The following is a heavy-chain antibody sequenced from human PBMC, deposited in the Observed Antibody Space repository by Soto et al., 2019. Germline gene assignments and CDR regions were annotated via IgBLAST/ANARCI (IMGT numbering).Heavy chain of an antibody. D-gene: IGHD6-19*01. Sequence: PSETLSLTCTVSGGSISSYYWSWIRQPPGKGLEWIGYIYYSGSTNYNPSLKSRVTISVDTSKNQSSLKLSSVTAADTAVYYCARGAVAEIPYYFDYWGQGTLVTVSS. CDR3: ARGAVAEIPYYFDY. CDR2: IYYSGST. V-gene: IGHV4-59*01. J-gene: IGHJ4*02. CDR1: GGSISSYY.